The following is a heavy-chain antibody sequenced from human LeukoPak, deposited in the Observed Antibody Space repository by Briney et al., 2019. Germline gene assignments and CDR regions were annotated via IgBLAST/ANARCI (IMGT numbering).Heavy chain of an antibody. D-gene: IGHD3-16*02. CDR3: ARGFRFGGVIADY. V-gene: IGHV4-34*01. CDR2: INHSGST. CDR1: GGSFSGYY. J-gene: IGHJ4*02. Sequence: ETLSLTCAVYGGSFSGYYWSWIRQPPGKGLEWIGEINHSGSTNYNPSLKSRVTISVDTSKNQFSLKLSSVTAADTAVYYCARGFRFGGVIADYWGQGALVTVSS.